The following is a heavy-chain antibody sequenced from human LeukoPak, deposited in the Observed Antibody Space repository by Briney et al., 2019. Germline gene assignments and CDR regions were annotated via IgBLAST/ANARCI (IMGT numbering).Heavy chain of an antibody. CDR2: IRYDGSNK. Sequence: GGSLRLSCAASGFTFSSYGMHWVRQAPGKGLEWVAFIRYDGSNKYYADSVKGRFTISRDNSKNTLYLQMNSLRAEDTAVYYCAKDQTYYDSSGYYPYYFDYWGQGTLVTISS. D-gene: IGHD3-22*01. J-gene: IGHJ4*02. CDR3: AKDQTYYDSSGYYPYYFDY. CDR1: GFTFSSYG. V-gene: IGHV3-30*02.